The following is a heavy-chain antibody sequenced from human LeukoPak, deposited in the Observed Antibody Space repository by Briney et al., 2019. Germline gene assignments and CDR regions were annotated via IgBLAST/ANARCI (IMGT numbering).Heavy chain of an antibody. J-gene: IGHJ3*02. D-gene: IGHD3-16*02. V-gene: IGHV3-20*04. CDR2: ISWNCGRT. CDR1: GFTFDDYG. CDR3: ARDRPLMITFGGVIVQKTDAFDI. Sequence: GGSLRLSCAASGFTFDDYGMSWVRQATGKGLEGVSGISWNCGRTGYADSVKGRFTISRDNAKNSLYLQMNSLRAEDTAVYYCARDRPLMITFGGVIVQKTDAFDIWGQGTMVTVSS.